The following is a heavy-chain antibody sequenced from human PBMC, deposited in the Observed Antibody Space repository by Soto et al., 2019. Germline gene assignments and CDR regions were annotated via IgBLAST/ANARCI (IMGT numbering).Heavy chain of an antibody. D-gene: IGHD6-19*01. J-gene: IGHJ4*02. V-gene: IGHV1-2*02. CDR1: GYTFTDYF. CDR2: INPRNGDT. Sequence: ASVKVSCKDSGYTFTDYFLHWVRPAPGKGLEGLGSINPRNGDTFFARKFQTSVTMTRFTSITTVYIRLATLTSLDTTIYYCARHRFTSGSDYFESWGQGTMVTVAS. CDR3: ARHRFTSGSDYFES.